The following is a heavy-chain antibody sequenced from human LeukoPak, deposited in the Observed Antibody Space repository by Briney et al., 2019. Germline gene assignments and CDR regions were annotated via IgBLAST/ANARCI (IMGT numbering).Heavy chain of an antibody. CDR3: ATTENFYDMDV. CDR2: SSTVTGNI. Sequence: GGSLRLSCAASGFAFFSTSTHWVRQAPGKGLEWLSYSSTVTGNIYYADSVKGRFTISRDNAKSSLNLQMSSLRAEDTAVYFCATTENFYDMDVWGKGTTVTVSS. V-gene: IGHV3-48*04. J-gene: IGHJ6*03. CDR1: GFAFFSTS. D-gene: IGHD1-1*01.